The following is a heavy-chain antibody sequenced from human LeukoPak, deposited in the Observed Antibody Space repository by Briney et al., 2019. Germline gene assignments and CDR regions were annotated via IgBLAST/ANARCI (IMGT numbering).Heavy chain of an antibody. V-gene: IGHV3-30-3*01. CDR3: ARDPYSHDSSGFSYFLQY. CDR1: GFVFSKYA. Sequence: GGSLRLSCVGSGFVFSKYAVHWVRQAPGKGLEWVAVVSYDGDFKLYGDSVKGRFTISRDNSQNMLFLQMNDLRPQDAATYFCARDPYSHDSSGFSYFLQYWGQGTVVTVSS. J-gene: IGHJ4*02. CDR2: VSYDGDFK. D-gene: IGHD6-19*01.